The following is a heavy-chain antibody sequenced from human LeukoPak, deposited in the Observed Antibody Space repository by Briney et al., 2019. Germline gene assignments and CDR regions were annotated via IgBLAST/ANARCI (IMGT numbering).Heavy chain of an antibody. Sequence: PVWSMRLSCAASGFTFSSYAMSWVRQAPGKGLEWVSASSGSGGSTYYADSVKGRFTISRDNSKNTLYLQMNSLRAEDTAVYYCAKAAPLIVVVPAAIPHYWGQGTLVTVSS. CDR1: GFTFSSYA. V-gene: IGHV3-23*01. J-gene: IGHJ4*02. CDR2: SSGSGGST. CDR3: AKAAPLIVVVPAAIPHY. D-gene: IGHD2-2*02.